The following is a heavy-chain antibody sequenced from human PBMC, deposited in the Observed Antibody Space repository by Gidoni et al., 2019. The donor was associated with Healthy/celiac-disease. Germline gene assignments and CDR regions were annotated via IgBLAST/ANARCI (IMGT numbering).Heavy chain of an antibody. CDR3: ARDYYDSSGYYGFDY. J-gene: IGHJ4*02. V-gene: IGHV4-31*03. Sequence: QVQLQESGPGLVKPSQTLSLTCTVSVGYISSGGYYLSWIRQQPGKGLEWIGYIYYSGSTYYNPSLKSRVTISVDKSKNQCSLKLSSVTAADTAVYYCARDYYDSSGYYGFDYWGQGTLVTVSS. CDR2: IYYSGST. CDR1: VGYISSGGYY. D-gene: IGHD3-22*01.